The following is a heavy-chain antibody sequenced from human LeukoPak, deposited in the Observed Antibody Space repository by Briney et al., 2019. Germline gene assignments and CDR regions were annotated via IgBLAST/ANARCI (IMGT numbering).Heavy chain of an antibody. D-gene: IGHD2-15*01. CDR1: GGTFSSYA. Sequence: ASVKVSCKASGGTFSSYAISWVRQAPGQGLEWMGGIIPIFGTANYAQKFQGRVTITTDESTSTAYMELSSLRSEDTAVYYCARDGRYRSGGSCYSPHIWGQGTLVTVSS. J-gene: IGHJ1*01. CDR3: ARDGRYRSGGSCYSPHI. CDR2: IIPIFGTA. V-gene: IGHV1-69*05.